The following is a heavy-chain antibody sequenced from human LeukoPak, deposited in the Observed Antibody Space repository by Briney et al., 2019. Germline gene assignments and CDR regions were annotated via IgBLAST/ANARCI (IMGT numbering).Heavy chain of an antibody. CDR1: GYTFTSYT. V-gene: IGHV1-69*13. J-gene: IGHJ4*02. D-gene: IGHD4-23*01. CDR2: IIPIFGSA. Sequence: SVKVSCKASGYTFTSYTITWVRQAPGQGLEWMGGIIPIFGSANYAQKFQGRVTITADESTSTVYMDLTSLRSEDTAVYYCAREDGGLDYWGQGTLVTVSS. CDR3: AREDGGLDY.